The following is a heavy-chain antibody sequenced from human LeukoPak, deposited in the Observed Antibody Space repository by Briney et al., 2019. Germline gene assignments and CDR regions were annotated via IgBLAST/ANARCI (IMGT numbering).Heavy chain of an antibody. CDR1: GYTFSDYY. V-gene: IGHV1-2*02. CDR2: IVPHSGGT. Sequence: ASVKVSCKTSGYTFSDYYIHWVRQAPGQGLEWMGWIVPHSGGTKYAQKFQGRVTMTRDTSISTAYMELSRLRYDDTAVYYCATLGATSFDYWGQGDLVTVSS. D-gene: IGHD1-26*01. J-gene: IGHJ4*02. CDR3: ATLGATSFDY.